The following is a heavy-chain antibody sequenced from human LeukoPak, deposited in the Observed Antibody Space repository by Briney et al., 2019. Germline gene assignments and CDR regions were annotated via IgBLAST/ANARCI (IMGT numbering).Heavy chain of an antibody. CDR2: IIPILGIA. V-gene: IGHV1-69*04. D-gene: IGHD2-2*02. CDR3: ARAGVYCSSTSCYTFDY. CDR1: GGTFSSYA. J-gene: IGHJ4*02. Sequence: ASVKVSCKASGGTFSSYAISWVRQAPGQGLEWMGRIIPILGIANYAQKFQGRVTITADKSTSTAYMELSSLRSEDTAVYYCARAGVYCSSTSCYTFDYWGQGTLVTVSS.